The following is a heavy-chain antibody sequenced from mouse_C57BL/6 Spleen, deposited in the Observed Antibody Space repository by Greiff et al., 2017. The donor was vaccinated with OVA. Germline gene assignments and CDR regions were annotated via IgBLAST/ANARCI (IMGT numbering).Heavy chain of an antibody. CDR3: ARRADYDGYYAMDY. CDR2: INPYNGGT. Sequence: DVKLVESGPVLVKPGASVKMSCKASGYTFTDYYMNWVKQSHGKSLEWIGVINPYNGGTSYNQKFKGKATLTVDKSSSTAYMERNSLTSEDSAVYYCARRADYDGYYAMDYWGQGTSVTVSS. J-gene: IGHJ4*01. V-gene: IGHV1-19*01. D-gene: IGHD2-4*01. CDR1: GYTFTDYY.